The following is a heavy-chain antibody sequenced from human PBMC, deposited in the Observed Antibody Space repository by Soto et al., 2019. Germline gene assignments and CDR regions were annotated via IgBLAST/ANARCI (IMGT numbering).Heavy chain of an antibody. D-gene: IGHD1-1*01. CDR3: AKDMSGEGTTGTTWDY. J-gene: IGHJ4*02. V-gene: IGHV3-9*01. CDR1: GFTFDDYA. Sequence: EVQLVESGGGLVQPGRSLRLSCAASGFTFDDYAMHWVRQAPGKGLEWVSGISWNSGSIGYADSVKGRFTISRDNAKNYLYMQMNSLRAEDTALYYCAKDMSGEGTTGTTWDYWGQGTLVTVSS. CDR2: ISWNSGSI.